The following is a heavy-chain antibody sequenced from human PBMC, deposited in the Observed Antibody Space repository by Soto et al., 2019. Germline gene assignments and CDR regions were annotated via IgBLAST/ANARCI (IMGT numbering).Heavy chain of an antibody. V-gene: IGHV3-11*01. CDR3: ARSLSGDYYDSSGPSDY. D-gene: IGHD3-22*01. CDR1: VFTFIDYY. J-gene: IGHJ4*02. Sequence: GWSLRLACASSVFTFIDYYMRWIRQAPGKGLEWVSYISSSGSTIYYADSVKGRFTISRDNAKNSLYLQMNSLRAEDTAVYYCARSLSGDYYDSSGPSDYWGQGALVTVSS. CDR2: ISSSGSTI.